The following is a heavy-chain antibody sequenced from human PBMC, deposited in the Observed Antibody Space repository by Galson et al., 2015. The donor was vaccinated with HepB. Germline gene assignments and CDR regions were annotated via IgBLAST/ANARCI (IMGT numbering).Heavy chain of an antibody. CDR1: GGSTNSGEYH. CDR2: IYYSGYT. Sequence: TLSLTCTVSGGSTNSGEYHWSWVRHQPGKALEWIGSIYYSGYTYSNPSLKSRVIISIDTSQNQFSLRLSSVTAAGTAVYYCARGLTIFGGGDLGVWGQGTTVTVSS. V-gene: IGHV4-31*03. D-gene: IGHD3-3*01. CDR3: ARGLTIFGGGDLGV. J-gene: IGHJ6*02.